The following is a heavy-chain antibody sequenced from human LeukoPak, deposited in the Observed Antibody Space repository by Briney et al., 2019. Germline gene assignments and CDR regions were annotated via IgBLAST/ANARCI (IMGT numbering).Heavy chain of an antibody. CDR1: GFTFSSYD. Sequence: GGSLRLSCAASGFTFSSYDMHWVRQATGKGLEWVSAIGTAGDTYYPGSVKGRFTISRENAKNSLYLQMNSLRAGDTAVYYCARQGATEIFDYWGQGTLVTVSS. CDR2: IGTAGDT. J-gene: IGHJ4*02. V-gene: IGHV3-13*01. D-gene: IGHD1-26*01. CDR3: ARQGATEIFDY.